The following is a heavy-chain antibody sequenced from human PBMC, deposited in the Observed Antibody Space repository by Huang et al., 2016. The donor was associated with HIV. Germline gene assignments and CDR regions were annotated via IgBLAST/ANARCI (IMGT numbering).Heavy chain of an antibody. Sequence: QVQVVQSGAEVKKPGSSVKVSCKTSGGTFRNNVISWVRQATGTGLEWVGGITPILCTTNYAQRFQGRVTITADDSTSTSYMELTSLRSEDTAVYYCSRESFGYSLDYWGQGTLVTVSS. CDR2: ITPILCTT. V-gene: IGHV1-69*13. CDR3: SRESFGYSLDY. D-gene: IGHD5-18*01. CDR1: GGTFRNNV. J-gene: IGHJ4*02.